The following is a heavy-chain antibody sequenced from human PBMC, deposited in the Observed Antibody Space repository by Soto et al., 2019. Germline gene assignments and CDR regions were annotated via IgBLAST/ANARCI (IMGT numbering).Heavy chain of an antibody. D-gene: IGHD3-10*01. Sequence: SETLSLTCAVYGGSFSGYYWSWIRQPPGKGLEWIGEINHSGSTNYNPSLKSRVTISVDTSKNQFSLKLSSVTAADTAGYYCARHRRLGYYGSGSYVTTIDYYYYYGMDVWGQGTTVTVSS. J-gene: IGHJ6*02. V-gene: IGHV4-34*01. CDR2: INHSGST. CDR3: ARHRRLGYYGSGSYVTTIDYYYYYGMDV. CDR1: GGSFSGYY.